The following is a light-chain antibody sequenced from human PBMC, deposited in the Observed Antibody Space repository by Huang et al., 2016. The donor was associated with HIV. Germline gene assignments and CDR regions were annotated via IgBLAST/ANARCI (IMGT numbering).Light chain of an antibody. CDR2: AAS. CDR1: QTISSY. V-gene: IGKV1-39*01. J-gene: IGKJ1*01. CDR3: QQSYSTPPK. Sequence: DIQMTQSPSSLSASVGDRVTITCRASQTISSYLNWYQQKPGKAPKILIYAASSLQSGVPARFSGSGSGTDFTLTISSLQPEDFATYYCQQSYSTPPKFGQGTKVEIK.